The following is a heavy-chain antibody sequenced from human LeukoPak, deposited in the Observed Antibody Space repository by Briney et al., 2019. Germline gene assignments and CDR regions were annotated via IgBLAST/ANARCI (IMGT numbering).Heavy chain of an antibody. D-gene: IGHD2/OR15-2a*01. Sequence: GESLKISCQASGYDFPTYWFGWVRQLPGKGLEWMGVIYPDDSDTKYNPSFQGQVTTSVDKSISTGYLQWSSLKASDTAMYYCARHIPSTGPGEYYMDVWGRGTTVIVS. CDR3: ARHIPSTGPGEYYMDV. V-gene: IGHV5-51*01. CDR1: GYDFPTYW. CDR2: IYPDDSDT. J-gene: IGHJ6*04.